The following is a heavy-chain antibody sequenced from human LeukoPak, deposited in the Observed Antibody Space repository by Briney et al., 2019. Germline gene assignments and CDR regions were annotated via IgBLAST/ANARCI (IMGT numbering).Heavy chain of an antibody. CDR3: AKDRLRYYDSSGSDWFDP. CDR1: GFTFRSYA. Sequence: GGSLRLSCAASGFTFRSYAMSWVRQAPGKGLEWVSAISGSGGSTYYADSVKGRFTISRDNSKNTLYLQMNSLRAEDTAVYYCAKDRLRYYDSSGSDWFDPWGQGTLVTVSS. D-gene: IGHD3-22*01. CDR2: ISGSGGST. J-gene: IGHJ5*02. V-gene: IGHV3-23*01.